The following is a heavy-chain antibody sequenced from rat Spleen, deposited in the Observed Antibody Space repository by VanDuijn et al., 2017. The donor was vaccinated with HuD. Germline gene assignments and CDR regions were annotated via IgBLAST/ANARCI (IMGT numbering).Heavy chain of an antibody. CDR1: GFTFSTAW. CDR3: AGGVTWDY. J-gene: IGHJ2*01. CDR2: IKAKSNNYAT. Sequence: EVQVLESGGGLVQPGNSLKLSCTTSGFTFSTAWIYWYRQFPEKRLEWVARIKAKSNNYATDYTESVKGRFTISRDDSKSRIYLQMNNLKEEDTAIYYCAGGVTWDYWGQGVMVTVSS. D-gene: IGHD1-11*01. V-gene: IGHV6-6*01.